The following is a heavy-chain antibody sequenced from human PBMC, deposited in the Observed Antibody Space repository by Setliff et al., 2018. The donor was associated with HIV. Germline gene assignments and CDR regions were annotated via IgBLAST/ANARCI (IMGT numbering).Heavy chain of an antibody. J-gene: IGHJ6*03. CDR3: ARGDGTKYYYHYMDV. CDR2: IYYSGST. V-gene: IGHV4-59*01. CDR1: GGSISSYY. Sequence: SETLSLTCTVSGGSISSYYWSWIRQPPGKGLEWIGYIYYSGSTNYNPSLKSRVTISVDTSKNQFSLKLSSVTAADTAVYYCARGDGTKYYYHYMDVWGKGTTVTVSS. D-gene: IGHD1-7*01.